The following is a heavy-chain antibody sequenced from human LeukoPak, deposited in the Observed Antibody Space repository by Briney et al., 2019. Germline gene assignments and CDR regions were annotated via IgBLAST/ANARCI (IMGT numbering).Heavy chain of an antibody. D-gene: IGHD4/OR15-4a*01. V-gene: IGHV3-21*06. CDR3: GSEPDYVDGED. CDR2: ISSHSNYI. Sequence: GGSLRLSCAASGFTFGTYTINWVRQAPGKGLEWVSSISSHSNYIYYADSVKGRFTISRDNAKNSLYLQMNSLRVEDTAVYYCGSEPDYVDGEDWGQGTLVTVSS. CDR1: GFTFGTYT. J-gene: IGHJ4*02.